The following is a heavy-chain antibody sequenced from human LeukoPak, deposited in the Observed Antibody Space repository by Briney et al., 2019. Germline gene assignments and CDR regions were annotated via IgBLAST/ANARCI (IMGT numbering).Heavy chain of an antibody. V-gene: IGHV1-2*02. CDR3: ARDRPRSGITMVRGVRNWFDP. CDR2: INPNSGGT. CDR1: GYTFTGYY. Sequence: ASVKDSCKASGYTFTGYYMHWVRQAPGQGRAWMGWINPNSGGTNYAQKFQGRVTMTRDTSISTAYMELSRLRSDDTAVYYCARDRPRSGITMVRGVRNWFDPWGQGTLVTVSS. D-gene: IGHD3-10*01. J-gene: IGHJ5*02.